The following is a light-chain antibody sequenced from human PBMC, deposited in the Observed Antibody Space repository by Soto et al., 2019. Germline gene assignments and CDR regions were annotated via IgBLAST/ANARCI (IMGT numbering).Light chain of an antibody. CDR2: DAS. J-gene: IGKJ5*01. CDR3: QQRSNWPPLIS. V-gene: IGKV3-11*01. CDR1: QSVGNY. Sequence: EIVLTQSPATLSLSPGERATLSCRASQSVGNYLAWYQQKPGQAPRLLIYDASNRATGIPDRFSGSGSGTDFTLTIRSLEPEDFAAYYCQQRSNWPPLISFGQGTRLEIK.